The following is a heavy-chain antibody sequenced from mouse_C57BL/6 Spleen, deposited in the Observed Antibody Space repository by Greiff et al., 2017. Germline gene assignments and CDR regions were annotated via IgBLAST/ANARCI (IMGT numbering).Heavy chain of an antibody. CDR3: AINYYGSSYVWFAY. Sequence: EVQLQQSGPELVKPGASVKISCKASGYSFTDYNMNWVKQSNGKSLEWIGVITPNYGTTSYNQKFKGKATLTVDQSSSTAYMQLNSLTSEDSAVYYCAINYYGSSYVWFAYWGQGTLVTVSA. V-gene: IGHV1-39*01. D-gene: IGHD1-1*01. J-gene: IGHJ3*01. CDR2: ITPNYGTT. CDR1: GYSFTDYN.